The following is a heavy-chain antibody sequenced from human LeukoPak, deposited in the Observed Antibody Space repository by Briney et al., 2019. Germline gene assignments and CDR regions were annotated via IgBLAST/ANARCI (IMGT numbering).Heavy chain of an antibody. Sequence: GSLRLSCEACGFTFSSHWMSWVRQAPGKGLEWLAIIKQDGSEKDYVDSVTGRFTISRDNAKNSLYLQMNSLRDEDTAVYYCARDTSAWRYGLDVWGQGTTVTVSS. V-gene: IGHV3-7*01. CDR3: ARDTSAWRYGLDV. D-gene: IGHD6-19*01. CDR2: IKQDGSEK. CDR1: GFTFSSHW. J-gene: IGHJ6*02.